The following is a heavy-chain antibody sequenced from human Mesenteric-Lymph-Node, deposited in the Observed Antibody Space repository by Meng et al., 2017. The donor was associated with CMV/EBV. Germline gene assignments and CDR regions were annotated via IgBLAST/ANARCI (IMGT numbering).Heavy chain of an antibody. CDR2: INHSGVP. J-gene: IGHJ5*02. V-gene: IGHV4-34*01. CDR1: GGSFSGYY. Sequence: QVQLQQWGAGLLKPSETLSLTCAVYGGSFSGYYWSWIRQPPGKGLEWIGEINHSGVPNYNPSLKSRVTISLDRSKNQFSLKLSSVTAEDTAVYYCARPHYYGSGSSPWFDPWGQGTLVTVS. CDR3: ARPHYYGSGSSPWFDP. D-gene: IGHD3-10*01.